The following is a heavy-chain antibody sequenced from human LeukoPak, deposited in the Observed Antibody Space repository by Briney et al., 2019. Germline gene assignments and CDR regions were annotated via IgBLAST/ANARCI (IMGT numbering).Heavy chain of an antibody. V-gene: IGHV4-30-2*01. D-gene: IGHD6-13*01. CDR3: GRGGIAAAASGIDY. CDR2: IYQSGST. CDR1: GGSISSGGYS. J-gene: IGHJ4*02. Sequence: SQTLSLTCVVSGGSISSGGYSWSWIRQPPGKGLEWIGYIYQSGSTYYNPSLKSRVTISVDRSKNQFSLKLSSVTAADTAVCYCGRGGIAAAASGIDYWGQGTLVTVSS.